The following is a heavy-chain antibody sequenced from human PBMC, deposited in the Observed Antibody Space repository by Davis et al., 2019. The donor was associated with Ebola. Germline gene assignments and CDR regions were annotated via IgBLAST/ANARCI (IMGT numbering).Heavy chain of an antibody. V-gene: IGHV4-59*08. J-gene: IGHJ5*02. Sequence: GSLRLSCTVSGGSISSYYWSWIRQPPGKGLEWIGYIYYSGSTNYNPSLKSRVTISVDTSKNQFSLKLSSVTAADTAVYYCARGNYGDYVGYWFDPWGQGTRVTVSS. CDR2: IYYSGST. CDR1: GGSISSYY. D-gene: IGHD4-17*01. CDR3: ARGNYGDYVGYWFDP.